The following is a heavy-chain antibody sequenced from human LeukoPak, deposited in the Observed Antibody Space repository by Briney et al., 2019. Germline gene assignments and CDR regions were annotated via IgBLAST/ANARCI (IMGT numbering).Heavy chain of an antibody. D-gene: IGHD3-10*01. CDR3: ARDPYGSGSFDY. CDR1: GGSISSGGYS. Sequence: SETLSLTCAVSGGSISSGGYSWSWTRQPPGKGLEWIGYIYHSGSTYYNPSLKSRVTISVDTSKNQFSLKLSSVTAADTAVYYCARDPYGSGSFDYWGQGTLVTVSS. J-gene: IGHJ4*02. V-gene: IGHV4-30-2*05. CDR2: IYHSGST.